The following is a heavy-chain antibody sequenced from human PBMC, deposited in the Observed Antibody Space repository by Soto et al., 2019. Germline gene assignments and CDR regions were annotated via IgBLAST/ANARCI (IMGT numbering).Heavy chain of an antibody. CDR3: AGIAAAGGKTYYYYYYGMDV. D-gene: IGHD6-13*01. J-gene: IGHJ6*02. V-gene: IGHV1-69*06. CDR1: GGTFSSYA. Sequence: QVQLVQSGAEVKKPGSSVKVSCKASGGTFSSYAISWVRQAPGQGLEWMGGIIPIFGTANYAKKFQGRVTITADKSTSTAYMELSSLRSEDTAVYYCAGIAAAGGKTYYYYYYGMDVWGQGTTVTVSS. CDR2: IIPIFGTA.